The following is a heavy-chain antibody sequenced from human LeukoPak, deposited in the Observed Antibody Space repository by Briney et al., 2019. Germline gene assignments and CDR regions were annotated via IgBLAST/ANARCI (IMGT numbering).Heavy chain of an antibody. D-gene: IGHD3-22*01. Sequence: SETLSLTCTVSGGSIGSYYWSWMRQPPGKGLEWIGYIYYSGSTNYNPSLKSRVTISVDTSKNQFSLKLSSVTAADTAVYYCTRDQTSDSSADDALDIWGQGTMVTVSS. CDR2: IYYSGST. CDR3: TRDQTSDSSADDALDI. V-gene: IGHV4-59*12. CDR1: GGSIGSYY. J-gene: IGHJ3*02.